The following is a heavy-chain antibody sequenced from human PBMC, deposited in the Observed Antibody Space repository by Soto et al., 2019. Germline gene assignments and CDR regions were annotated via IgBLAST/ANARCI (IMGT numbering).Heavy chain of an antibody. CDR1: GGSIGNLY. CDR2: IYNSGAR. CDR3: ATHSLDSGYGSS. V-gene: IGHV4-59*08. D-gene: IGHD5-12*01. Sequence: PSETLSLTCTVSGGSIGNLYLSWIHQPPGKGLEWIGYIYNSGARNYHPSLKSRVIMSVDTTRTRFTLEVTSVTAADSAVYYCATHSLDSGYGSSWGPGTLVTVSS. J-gene: IGHJ5*02.